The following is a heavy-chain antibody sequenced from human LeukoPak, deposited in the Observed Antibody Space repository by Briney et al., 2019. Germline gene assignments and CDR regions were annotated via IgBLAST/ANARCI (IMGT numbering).Heavy chain of an antibody. J-gene: IGHJ4*02. CDR1: GGSFSGYY. Sequence: PSETLSLTCAVYGGSFSGYYWSWIRQPPGKGLEWIGEINHSGSTNYNPSLKSRVTISVDTSKNQFSLKLSSVTAADTAVYYCARGVWGSRYYFDYWGQGTLVTVSS. CDR3: ARGVWGSRYYFDY. D-gene: IGHD3-16*01. CDR2: INHSGST. V-gene: IGHV4-34*01.